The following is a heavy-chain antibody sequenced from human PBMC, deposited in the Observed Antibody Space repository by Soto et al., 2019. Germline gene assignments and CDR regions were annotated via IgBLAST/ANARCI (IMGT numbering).Heavy chain of an antibody. CDR3: ARERYYGSGSYSYYYGMDV. CDR2: IDTAGDT. CDR1: GFTFRTYD. D-gene: IGHD3-10*01. V-gene: IGHV3-13*01. J-gene: IGHJ6*02. Sequence: PGGSLRLSCVASGFTFRTYDMHWVRQPTGKGLEWVSTIDTAGDTYYPGSVKGRFTISRENAKNSLYLQMNSLRARDTAVYYCARERYYGSGSYSYYYGMDVWGQGT.